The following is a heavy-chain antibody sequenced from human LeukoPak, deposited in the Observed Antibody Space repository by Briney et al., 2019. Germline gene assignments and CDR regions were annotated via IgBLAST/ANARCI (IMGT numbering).Heavy chain of an antibody. J-gene: IGHJ4*02. D-gene: IGHD3-16*01. Sequence: SETLSLTCTVSGGSISSYDWSWIRQPPGKGLEWIGYIYYSGSTNYNPSLKSRVTISVDTSKNQFSLKLSSVTAAHTAVYYCARVVPYTEDLWGQGTLVTVSS. CDR2: IYYSGST. V-gene: IGHV4-59*01. CDR1: GGSISSYD. CDR3: ARVVPYTEDL.